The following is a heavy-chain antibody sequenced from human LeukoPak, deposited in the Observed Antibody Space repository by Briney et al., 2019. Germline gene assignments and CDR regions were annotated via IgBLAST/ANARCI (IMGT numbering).Heavy chain of an antibody. J-gene: IGHJ4*02. CDR3: ARDGYYYDSSGYYRYFDY. V-gene: IGHV3-74*01. Sequence: PGGSLRLSCAASGFTFSSYWMHWVRQAPGKGLVWVSRINSDGSSTSNAYSVKGRFTISRDNAKNTLYLQMNSLRAEDTAVYYCARDGYYYDSSGYYRYFDYWGQGTLVTVSS. D-gene: IGHD3-22*01. CDR1: GFTFSSYW. CDR2: INSDGSST.